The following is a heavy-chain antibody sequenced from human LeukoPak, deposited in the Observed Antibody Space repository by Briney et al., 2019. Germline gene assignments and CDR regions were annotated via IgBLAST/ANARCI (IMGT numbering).Heavy chain of an antibody. CDR3: ARDLEWITMVRGVSNWFDP. CDR2: IIPIFGTA. CDR1: GGTFSSYA. D-gene: IGHD3-10*01. J-gene: IGHJ5*02. Sequence: GASVKVSCKASGGTFSSYAISWVRQAPGQGLEWMGGIIPIFGTANYAQKFQGRVTITADKSTSTAYMELRSLRSDDTAVYYCARDLEWITMVRGVSNWFDPWGQGTLVTVSS. V-gene: IGHV1-69*06.